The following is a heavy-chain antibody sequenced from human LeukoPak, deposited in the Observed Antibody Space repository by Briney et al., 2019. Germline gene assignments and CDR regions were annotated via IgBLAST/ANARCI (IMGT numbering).Heavy chain of an antibody. CDR3: AREMYDSGGYRVSYFDY. Sequence: PSETLSLTCAVYGGSFSGYYWSWIRQPPGKGLEWIGEINHSGSTNYSPSLKSRVTKSVDTSKNQFSLKLTSVTAADTAMYYCAREMYDSGGYRVSYFDYWGQGILVTVSS. J-gene: IGHJ4*02. CDR1: GGSFSGYY. CDR2: INHSGST. D-gene: IGHD3-22*01. V-gene: IGHV4-34*01.